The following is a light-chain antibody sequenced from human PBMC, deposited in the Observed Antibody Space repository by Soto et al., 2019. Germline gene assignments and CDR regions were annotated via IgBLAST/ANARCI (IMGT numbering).Light chain of an antibody. CDR2: DAS. J-gene: IGKJ3*01. V-gene: IGKV3-11*01. Sequence: EIVLTQSPATLSLSPGERATLSCRASQRVSSYLAWYQQKPGQAPRLLIYDASNRATGIPARFSGSGSGTDFTLTIHSLEPEDFAVYYCQQRSNWPRIFTFGPGTKVDIK. CDR3: QQRSNWPRIFT. CDR1: QRVSSY.